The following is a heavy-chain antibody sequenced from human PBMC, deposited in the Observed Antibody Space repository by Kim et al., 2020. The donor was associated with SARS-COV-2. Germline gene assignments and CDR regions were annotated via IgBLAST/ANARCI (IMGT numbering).Heavy chain of an antibody. CDR3: ARDNYYGSGSSAYYFDY. D-gene: IGHD3-10*01. Sequence: LKSRVTISVDTSKNQFSLKLSSVTAADTAVYYCARDNYYGSGSSAYYFDYWGQGTLVTVSS. J-gene: IGHJ4*02. V-gene: IGHV4-59*01.